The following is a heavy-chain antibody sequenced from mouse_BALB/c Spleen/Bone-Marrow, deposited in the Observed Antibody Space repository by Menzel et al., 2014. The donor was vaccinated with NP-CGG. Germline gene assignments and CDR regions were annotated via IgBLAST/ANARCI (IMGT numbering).Heavy chain of an antibody. CDR3: ARPLTGAYFDY. CDR2: ISSGGGYT. CDR1: GFAFSSYD. Sequence: EVQLVESGGGLVKPGGSLKLSCAASGFAFSSYDMSWVRQTPEKRLEWVATISSGGGYTYYPDSVKGRFTISRDNARNTLYLKMSSLRAEDASLYYCARPLTGAYFDYWGQGTTLTVSS. D-gene: IGHD4-1*01. J-gene: IGHJ2*01. V-gene: IGHV5-9*02.